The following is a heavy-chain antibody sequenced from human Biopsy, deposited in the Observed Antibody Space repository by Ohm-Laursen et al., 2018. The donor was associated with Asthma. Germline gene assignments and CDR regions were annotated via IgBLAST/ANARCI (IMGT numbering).Heavy chain of an antibody. V-gene: IGHV1-69*06. Sequence: SSVKVSCKASGGMFGNYAISWVRQAPGLGLEWMGGISPTFGSSNYAQRFQGRVTITADIFTRTVYMELSGLSSDDTAVYYCASDFPKDYVRYNFQFWGQGTLVTVSS. J-gene: IGHJ4*02. CDR3: ASDFPKDYVRYNFQF. CDR1: GGMFGNYA. CDR2: ISPTFGSS. D-gene: IGHD4-17*01.